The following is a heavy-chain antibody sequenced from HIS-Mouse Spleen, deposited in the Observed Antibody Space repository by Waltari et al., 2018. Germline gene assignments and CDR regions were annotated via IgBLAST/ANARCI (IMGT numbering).Heavy chain of an antibody. CDR1: GFTFSSYS. Sequence: EVQLVESGGGLVKPGGSLRLSCAASGFTFSSYSMNWVRQAPGKGLEWVSSMSSSSSYIYYADSVKGRFTISRDNAKNSLYLQMNSLRAEDTAVYYCARGSWNWFDPWGQGTLVTVSS. D-gene: IGHD2-15*01. CDR3: ARGSWNWFDP. V-gene: IGHV3-21*01. CDR2: MSSSSSYI. J-gene: IGHJ5*02.